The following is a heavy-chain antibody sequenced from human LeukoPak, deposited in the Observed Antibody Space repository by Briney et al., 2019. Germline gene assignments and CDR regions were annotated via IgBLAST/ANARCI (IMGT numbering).Heavy chain of an antibody. CDR3: ARSSGYSYGPFDY. D-gene: IGHD5-18*01. CDR1: GGTFSSYA. V-gene: IGHV1-69*05. CDR2: IIPIFGTA. J-gene: IGHJ4*02. Sequence: SVKASCKASGGTFSSYAISWVRQAPGQGLEWMGGIIPIFGTANYAQKFQGRVTITTDESTSTAYMELSSLRSGDTAVYYCARSSGYSYGPFDYWGQGTLVTVSS.